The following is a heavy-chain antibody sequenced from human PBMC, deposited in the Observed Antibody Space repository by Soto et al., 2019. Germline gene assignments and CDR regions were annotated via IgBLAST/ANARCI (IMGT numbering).Heavy chain of an antibody. Sequence: PGGSLRLSCAASGFTFSSYAMHWVRQAPGKGLEWVAVISYDGSNKYYADSVKGRFTISRDNSKNTLYLQMNSLRAEDTAVYYCARSEWELRDYYYYGMDVWGQGTTVTVSS. CDR2: ISYDGSNK. CDR3: ARSEWELRDYYYYGMDV. V-gene: IGHV3-30-3*01. D-gene: IGHD1-26*01. CDR1: GFTFSSYA. J-gene: IGHJ6*02.